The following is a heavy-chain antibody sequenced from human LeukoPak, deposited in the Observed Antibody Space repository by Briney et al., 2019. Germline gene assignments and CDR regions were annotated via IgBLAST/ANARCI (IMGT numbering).Heavy chain of an antibody. CDR3: AKRPHCTGPGCHHIEY. J-gene: IGHJ4*02. CDR1: GFTFSTCL. Sequence: GGSLRLSCAASGFTFSTCLMTWVRQAPGRGTEWVSTISGSDTTTYYADSVKGRFAISRDNSKNTLFLQMNSMRAEDTAVYYCAKRPHCTGPGCHHIEYWGQGTLVTVSS. CDR2: ISGSDTTT. D-gene: IGHD2-8*02. V-gene: IGHV3-23*01.